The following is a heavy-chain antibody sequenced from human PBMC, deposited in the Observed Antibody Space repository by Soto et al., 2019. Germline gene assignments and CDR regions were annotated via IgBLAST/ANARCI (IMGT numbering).Heavy chain of an antibody. D-gene: IGHD6-6*01. V-gene: IGHV3-23*01. Sequence: GGSLRLSCAASGFTFSSYAMSWVRQAPGKGLEWVSAISGSGGSTYYADSVKGRLTISRDNSKNRLYLQMNSLRAEDTAVYYCAKGGAARPSYYYYYMYVWGKGTTVTVSS. CDR2: ISGSGGST. J-gene: IGHJ6*03. CDR1: GFTFSSYA. CDR3: AKGGAARPSYYYYYMYV.